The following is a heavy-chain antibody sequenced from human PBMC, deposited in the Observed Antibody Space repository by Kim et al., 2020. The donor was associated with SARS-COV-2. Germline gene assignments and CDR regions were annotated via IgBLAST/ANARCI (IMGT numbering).Heavy chain of an antibody. Sequence: SETLSLTCTVSGGSISSSSYYWGWIRQPPGKGLEWIGSIYYSGSTYYNPTLRSRVTISVDTSKNQFSLKLSSVTAADTAVYYCARQVRYCSNGVCYRAFDSWGQGTLVTVSS. CDR1: GGSISSSSYY. CDR3: ARQVRYCSNGVCYRAFDS. J-gene: IGHJ4*02. CDR2: IYYSGST. D-gene: IGHD2-8*01. V-gene: IGHV4-39*01.